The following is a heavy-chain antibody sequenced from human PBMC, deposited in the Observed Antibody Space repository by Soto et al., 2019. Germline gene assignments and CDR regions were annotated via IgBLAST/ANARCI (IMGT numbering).Heavy chain of an antibody. CDR3: ARVQNYYDSSGYAY. CDR1: GGSFSGYY. Sequence: PSETLSLTCAVYGGSFSGYYWSWIRQPPGKGLEWIGEINHSGSTNYNPSLKSRVTISVDTSKNQFSLKLSSVTAADTAVYYCARVQNYYDSSGYAYWGQGXLVTVSS. CDR2: INHSGST. D-gene: IGHD3-22*01. V-gene: IGHV4-34*01. J-gene: IGHJ4*02.